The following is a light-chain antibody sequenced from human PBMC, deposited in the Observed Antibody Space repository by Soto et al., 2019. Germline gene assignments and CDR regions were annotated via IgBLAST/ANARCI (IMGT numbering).Light chain of an antibody. CDR1: QSVSSSY. CDR3: QQYKIWPEYT. J-gene: IGKJ2*01. Sequence: EIVLTQSPGTLSLSPGERATLSCRASQSVSSSYLAWYQQKPGQAPRLLIYGASNRATGIPYRFSGSGSGTDFTITISRREPDDFALYFCQQYKIWPEYTFGQGTKREI. CDR2: GAS. V-gene: IGKV3-20*01.